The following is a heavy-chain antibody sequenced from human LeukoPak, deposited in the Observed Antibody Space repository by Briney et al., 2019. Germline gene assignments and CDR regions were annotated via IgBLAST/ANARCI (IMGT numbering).Heavy chain of an antibody. D-gene: IGHD3-10*01. Sequence: QPGGSLRLSCVVSGISLSHYAMPWVRQAPGKGLEGVSYISERGGSTTYADSVKGRFTISRDTSLNTLYLQMNNLRAEDTAVYFCAKRGVVIRGLLVIGYHQEAYHYDFWGQGVLVTVSS. V-gene: IGHV3-23*01. CDR3: AKRGVVIRGLLVIGYHQEAYHYDF. J-gene: IGHJ4*02. CDR1: GISLSHYA. CDR2: ISERGGST.